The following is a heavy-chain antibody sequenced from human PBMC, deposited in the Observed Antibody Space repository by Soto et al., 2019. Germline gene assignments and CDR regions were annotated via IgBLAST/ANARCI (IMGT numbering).Heavy chain of an antibody. V-gene: IGHV1-69*01. CDR3: ARGGYSSTWSNLLDRSGLDV. J-gene: IGHJ6*02. Sequence: QVQLVQSGAEVKKPGSSVKVSCKASGGTFSSYAISWVRQAPGQGLEWMGGIIPIFGTANYAQKFQGRVTITADESTSTAYMELSGLRSGDTAVYYCARGGYSSTWSNLLDRSGLDVWGQGTTVTVSS. CDR2: IIPIFGTA. CDR1: GGTFSSYA. D-gene: IGHD6-13*01.